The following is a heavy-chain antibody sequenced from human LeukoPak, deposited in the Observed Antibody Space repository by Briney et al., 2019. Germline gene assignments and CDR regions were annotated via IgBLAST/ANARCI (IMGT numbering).Heavy chain of an antibody. D-gene: IGHD5-12*01. Sequence: GASVKVSCKASRGTFSSYAISWVRQAPGQGLEWMGGIIPIFGTANYAQKFQGSVTITADESTSTAYMELSSLRSEDTAVYYCARGGYSGYDKGANWFDPWGQGTLVTVSS. V-gene: IGHV1-69*13. J-gene: IGHJ5*02. CDR1: RGTFSSYA. CDR2: IIPIFGTA. CDR3: ARGGYSGYDKGANWFDP.